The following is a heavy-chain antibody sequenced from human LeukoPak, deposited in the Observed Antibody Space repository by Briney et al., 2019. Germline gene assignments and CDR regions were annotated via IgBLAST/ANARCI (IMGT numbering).Heavy chain of an antibody. V-gene: IGHV3-23*01. J-gene: IGHJ6*03. D-gene: IGHD3-22*01. Sequence: GGSLRLSCAASGFTFTTYAMTWVRQAPGKGLEWVSGISGYSETTYYADSMKGRFTISRDNSKNTLFLQMNSLTAEDTAVYYCAKVRSSAYYPNDMDVWGKGTKVTV. CDR1: GFTFTTYA. CDR2: ISGYSETT. CDR3: AKVRSSAYYPNDMDV.